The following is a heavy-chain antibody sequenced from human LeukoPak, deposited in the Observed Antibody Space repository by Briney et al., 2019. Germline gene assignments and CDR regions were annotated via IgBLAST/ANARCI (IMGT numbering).Heavy chain of an antibody. J-gene: IGHJ6*03. D-gene: IGHD6-6*01. CDR2: IKQDGSEK. V-gene: IGHV3-7*01. CDR1: GFTFSSYW. Sequence: PGGSLRLSCAASGFTFSSYWMSWVRRAPGKGLEWVANIKQDGSEKYYVDSVKGRFTISRDNAKNSLYLQMNSLRAEDTAVYYCARENSSSPTGLYYYYYMDVWGKGTTVTVSS. CDR3: ARENSSSPTGLYYYYYMDV.